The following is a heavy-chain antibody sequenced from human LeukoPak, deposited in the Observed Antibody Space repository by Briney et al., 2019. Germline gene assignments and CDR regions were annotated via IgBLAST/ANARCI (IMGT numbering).Heavy chain of an antibody. D-gene: IGHD3-10*01. CDR1: GFTFSTYN. CDR3: AKDRDYYLVGFFDY. CDR2: ISGSGVTT. J-gene: IGHJ4*02. Sequence: GGPLRLSCAASGFTFSTYNMNWVRQAPGKGLEWVSAISGSGVTTYYADSVKGRFTISRDNSKNTLYLQMNSLRAEDTALYYCAKDRDYYLVGFFDYWGQGTLVTVSS. V-gene: IGHV3-23*01.